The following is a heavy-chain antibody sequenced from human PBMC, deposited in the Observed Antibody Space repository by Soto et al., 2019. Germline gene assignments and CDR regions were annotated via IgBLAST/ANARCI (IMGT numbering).Heavy chain of an antibody. J-gene: IGHJ6*02. CDR3: ARAQTASGDFWSGYYYYYGMDV. CDR1: GYSFTSYW. D-gene: IGHD3-3*01. V-gene: IGHV5-51*01. Sequence: GESLKISCKGSGYSFTSYWIGWVRQMPGKGLEWMGIIYPGDSDTRYSPSFQGQVTISADKSISTAYLQWSSLKASDTAMYYCARAQTASGDFWSGYYYYYGMDVWGQGTTVTVSS. CDR2: IYPGDSDT.